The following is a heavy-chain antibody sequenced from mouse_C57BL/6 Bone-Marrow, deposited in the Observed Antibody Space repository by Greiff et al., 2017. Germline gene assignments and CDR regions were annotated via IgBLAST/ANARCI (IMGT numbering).Heavy chain of an antibody. CDR3: ARRATVVATRAWFAY. D-gene: IGHD1-1*01. V-gene: IGHV1-81*01. CDR1: GYTFTSYG. J-gene: IGHJ3*01. Sequence: QVQLKQSGAELARPGASVKLSCKASGYTFTSYGISWVKQRTGQGLEWIGEIYPRSGNTYYNEKFKGKATLTADKSSSTAYMELRSLTSEDSAVYFCARRATVVATRAWFAYWGQVTLVTVSA. CDR2: IYPRSGNT.